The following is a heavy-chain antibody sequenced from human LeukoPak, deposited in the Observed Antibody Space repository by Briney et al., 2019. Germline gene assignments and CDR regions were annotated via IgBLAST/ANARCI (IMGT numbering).Heavy chain of an antibody. CDR1: GFTFDDYA. CDR2: ISSSSTYI. CDR3: ARDLGYSSGPNY. J-gene: IGHJ4*02. Sequence: GGSLRLSCAVSGFTFDDYAMHWVRHAPGKGLEWVSSISSSSTYIDYADSVKGRFTISRDNAKNSLYLQMNSLRAEDTAVYYCARDLGYSSGPNYWGQGTRVTVSS. D-gene: IGHD6-19*01. V-gene: IGHV3-21*01.